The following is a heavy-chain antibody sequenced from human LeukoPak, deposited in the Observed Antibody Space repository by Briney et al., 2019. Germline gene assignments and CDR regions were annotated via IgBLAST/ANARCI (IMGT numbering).Heavy chain of an antibody. CDR3: ATPSSSSWYGFDP. J-gene: IGHJ5*02. V-gene: IGHV1-2*02. D-gene: IGHD6-13*01. CDR1: GYTFTGYY. Sequence: GASVKVSCKTSGYTFTGYYIHWVRQAPGPGLEWMGWIDPKSGGTNYVQQFQGRVTMTRDTTHSTDYLELSRLTSADTAVYRCATPSSSSWYGFDPWGQGTLVTVSS. CDR2: IDPKSGGT.